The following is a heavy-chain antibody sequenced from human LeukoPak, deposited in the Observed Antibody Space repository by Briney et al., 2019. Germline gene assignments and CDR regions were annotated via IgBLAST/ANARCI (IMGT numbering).Heavy chain of an antibody. CDR3: ARTGVTMVRGVTHYYFGY. V-gene: IGHV3-72*01. D-gene: IGHD3-10*01. Sequence: GGSLRLSCAASGFTFSDHYMDWVRQAPGKGLEWVGRTRNKANSYTTEYAASVKGRFTISRDDSKNSLYLQMNSLKTEDTAVYYCARTGVTMVRGVTHYYFGYWGQGTLVTVSS. CDR2: TRNKANSYTT. J-gene: IGHJ4*02. CDR1: GFTFSDHY.